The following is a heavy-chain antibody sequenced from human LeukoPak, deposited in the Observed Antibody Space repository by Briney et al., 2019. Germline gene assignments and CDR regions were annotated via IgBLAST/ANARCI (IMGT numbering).Heavy chain of an antibody. CDR3: ATSRNYYDSSGFGY. V-gene: IGHV4-34*01. J-gene: IGHJ4*02. CDR2: INHSGGT. Sequence: SETLSLTCAVYGGSFSGYYWSWIRQPPGKGLEWIGEINHSGGTNYNPSLKSRVTISVDTSKNQFSLKLSSVTAADTAVYYCATSRNYYDSSGFGYWGQGTLVTVSS. CDR1: GGSFSGYY. D-gene: IGHD3-22*01.